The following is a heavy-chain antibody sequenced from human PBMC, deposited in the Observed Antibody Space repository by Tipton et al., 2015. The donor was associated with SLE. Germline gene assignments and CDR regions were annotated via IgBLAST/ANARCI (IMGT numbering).Heavy chain of an antibody. V-gene: IGHV4-39*07. J-gene: IGHJ6*02. CDR3: ARADLSSSWAVDV. D-gene: IGHD6-13*01. Sequence: TLSLTCTVSGDSVSTSTYYWGWIRQPPGKALEWIGSIHYSGSTYYNPSLKSRVTISVDTSKNQFSLKLSSVTAADTAVYYCARADLSSSWAVDVWGQGTTVTVSS. CDR2: IHYSGST. CDR1: GDSVSTSTYY.